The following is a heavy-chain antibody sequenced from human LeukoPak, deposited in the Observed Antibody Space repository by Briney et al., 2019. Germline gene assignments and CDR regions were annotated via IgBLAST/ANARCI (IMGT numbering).Heavy chain of an antibody. D-gene: IGHD6-6*01. J-gene: IGHJ4*02. CDR2: ISSSGSIM. Sequence: GESLRLSCAASGFTFSDYEMNWVRQAPGKGLEWVSYISSSGSIMYSADSVKGRFTISRDNAKKSLYLQMNSLRAEDTAIYYCSGQYSSSSVVDYWGQGTLVTVSS. CDR3: SGQYSSSSVVDY. CDR1: GFTFSDYE. V-gene: IGHV3-48*03.